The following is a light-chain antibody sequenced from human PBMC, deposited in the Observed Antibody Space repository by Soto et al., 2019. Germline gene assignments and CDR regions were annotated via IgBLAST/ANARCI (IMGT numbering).Light chain of an antibody. V-gene: IGKV1-12*02. J-gene: IGKJ5*01. CDR3: QQANSFPFT. CDR1: QSIANW. Sequence: DIQLTQSPSYVSASVGDRVTITCRASQSIANWLAWYQQKPGKAPKLLISAASSLQTGVPSRFRGSGSGTDFPLTINSLQHEDFATYFCQQANSFPFTFGQGTRLEI. CDR2: AAS.